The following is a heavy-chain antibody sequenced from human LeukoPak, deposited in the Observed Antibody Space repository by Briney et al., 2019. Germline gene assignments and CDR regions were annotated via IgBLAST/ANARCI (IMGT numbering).Heavy chain of an antibody. V-gene: IGHV3-15*01. Sequence: GGSLRLSCAASGFTFSNAWMSWVRQAPGKGLEWVGRIKSKTDGGTTDYAAPVTGRFTISRDDSKNTLYLQMNSLKTEDTAVYYCTTTSGGLVVGATTSYYYYGMDVWGQGTTVTVSS. D-gene: IGHD1-26*01. J-gene: IGHJ6*02. CDR3: TTTSGGLVVGATTSYYYYGMDV. CDR2: IKSKTDGGTT. CDR1: GFTFSNAW.